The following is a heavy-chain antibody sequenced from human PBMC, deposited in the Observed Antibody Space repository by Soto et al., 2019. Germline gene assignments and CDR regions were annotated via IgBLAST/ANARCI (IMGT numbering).Heavy chain of an antibody. Sequence: SETLSLTCSVSDDSISSGHYYWSWIRQPPGKGLEWIGYIFNTGSTYYTPSLKSRVTISIDTSKTHLSLKLSSVTAADTAVYYCARGPIAKDLGPFDYWGQGTLVTVSS. CDR2: IFNTGST. J-gene: IGHJ4*02. CDR3: ARGPIAKDLGPFDY. V-gene: IGHV4-30-4*01. CDR1: DDSISSGHYY.